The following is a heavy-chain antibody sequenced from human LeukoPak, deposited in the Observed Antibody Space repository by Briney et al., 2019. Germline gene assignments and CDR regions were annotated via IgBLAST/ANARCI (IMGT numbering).Heavy chain of an antibody. Sequence: GGSLRLSCAASGFTFSSYWMHWVRQAPGKGLVWVSRISPDGSSAIYADSVKGRFTISRDNSKNTVSLEMNSLRAEDTAVYYCARGGFFDILTGYYQTQYYYPMDVWGRGTTVTVSS. CDR1: GFTFSSYW. V-gene: IGHV3-74*01. D-gene: IGHD3-9*01. J-gene: IGHJ6*02. CDR3: ARGGFFDILTGYYQTQYYYPMDV. CDR2: ISPDGSSA.